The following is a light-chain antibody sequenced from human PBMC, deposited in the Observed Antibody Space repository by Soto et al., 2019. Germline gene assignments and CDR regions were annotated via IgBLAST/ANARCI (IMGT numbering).Light chain of an antibody. V-gene: IGKV3-20*01. CDR3: QQYVSSPRT. CDR2: GAS. CDR1: QIVYNGY. Sequence: ENVLTQSPGTLSLSPGESATLSCRASQIVYNGYLAWYQQKPGQPPRLLIFGASTRASGVPDRFSGSESGTDFNLTINRMQPEDFEVYYCQQYVSSPRTFGQGTRVEIK. J-gene: IGKJ1*01.